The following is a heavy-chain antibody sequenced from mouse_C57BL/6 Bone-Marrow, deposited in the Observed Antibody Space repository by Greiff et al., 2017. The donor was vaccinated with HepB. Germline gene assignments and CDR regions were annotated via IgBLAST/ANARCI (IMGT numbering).Heavy chain of an antibody. Sequence: EVQLQESGGGLVKPGGSLKLSCAASGFTFSSYAMSWVRQTPEKRLEWVATISDGGSYTYYPDNVKGRFTISRDNAKNNLYLQMSHLKSEDTAMYYCARDPMLKGDYWGQGTSVTVSS. J-gene: IGHJ4*01. CDR2: ISDGGSYT. V-gene: IGHV5-4*01. CDR1: GFTFSSYA. CDR3: ARDPMLKGDY. D-gene: IGHD6-5*01.